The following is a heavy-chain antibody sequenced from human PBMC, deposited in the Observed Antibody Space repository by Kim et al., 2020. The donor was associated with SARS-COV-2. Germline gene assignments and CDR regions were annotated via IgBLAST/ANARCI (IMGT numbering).Heavy chain of an antibody. V-gene: IGHV4-61*03. J-gene: IGHJ4*02. CDR3: ARDPTIYCYYD. CDR2: ISNTGST. Sequence: SETLSLTCNDPTGSVSSRLHYWSWIRQPPGGGLEWIGSISNTGSTTYNPSLRGRVTMSIDTSKNHFSLKVTSVTAADTAVYYCARDPTIYCYYDWGQGILVTVSS. D-gene: IGHD2-21*02. CDR1: TGSVSSRLHY.